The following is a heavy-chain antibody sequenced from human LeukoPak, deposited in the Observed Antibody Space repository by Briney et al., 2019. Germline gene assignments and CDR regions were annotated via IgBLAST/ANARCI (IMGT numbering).Heavy chain of an antibody. CDR2: ISSSSSYI. D-gene: IGHD3-9*01. CDR1: GFTFSSYS. V-gene: IGHV3-21*04. CDR3: AKEVDILTGYYFDY. Sequence: GGSLRLSCAASGFTFSSYSMNWVRQAPGKGLEWVSSISSSSSYIYYADSVKGRFTISRDNSKNTLYLQMNSLRAEDTAVYYCAKEVDILTGYYFDYWGQGTLVTVSS. J-gene: IGHJ4*02.